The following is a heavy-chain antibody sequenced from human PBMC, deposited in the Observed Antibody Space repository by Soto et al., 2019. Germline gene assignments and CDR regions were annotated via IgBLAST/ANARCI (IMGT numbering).Heavy chain of an antibody. CDR1: GFTFSRYR. CDR3: ARDITGTYWFDP. CDR2: ISSSSSYI. D-gene: IGHD1-7*01. J-gene: IGHJ5*02. Sequence: EVQLVESGGGLVKPGGSLRLSCAASGFTFSRYRMHWVRQAPGKGLEWVSSISSSSSYIYYADSVKGRFTISRDNGKNSLYLQMNGLRAEDTAVYYCARDITGTYWFDPWGQGTLGTVSS. V-gene: IGHV3-21*01.